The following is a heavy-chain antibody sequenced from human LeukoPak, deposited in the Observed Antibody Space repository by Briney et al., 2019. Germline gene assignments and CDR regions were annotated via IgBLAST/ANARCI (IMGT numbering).Heavy chain of an antibody. J-gene: IGHJ4*02. CDR3: ARLRGDGYNYSMYYFDY. CDR1: GGSISSSSYY. D-gene: IGHD5-24*01. Sequence: PSETLSLTCTVSGGSISSSSYYWGWIRQPPGKGLEWIGSIYYSGSTYYNPSLKSRLTISVDTSKNQFSLKLSSVTAADTAVYYCARLRGDGYNYSMYYFDYWGQGTLVTVSS. V-gene: IGHV4-39*07. CDR2: IYYSGST.